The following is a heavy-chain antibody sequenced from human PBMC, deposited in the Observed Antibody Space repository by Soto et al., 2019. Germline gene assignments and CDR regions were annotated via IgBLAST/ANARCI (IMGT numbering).Heavy chain of an antibody. CDR3: ARLPTTVITSENY. V-gene: IGHV3-48*01. J-gene: IGHJ4*02. D-gene: IGHD4-17*01. CDR2: ISSSSSTI. Sequence: EVQLVESGGGLVQPGGSLRLSCAASGFTFSSYSMNWVRQAPGKGLEWVSYISSSSSTIYYADSVKGRFTISRDTAKNSLYLQMNSLRAEDTAVYYCARLPTTVITSENYWGQGTLVTVSS. CDR1: GFTFSSYS.